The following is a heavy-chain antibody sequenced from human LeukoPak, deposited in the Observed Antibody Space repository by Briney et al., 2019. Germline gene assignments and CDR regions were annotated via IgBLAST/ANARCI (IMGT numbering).Heavy chain of an antibody. Sequence: GESLKISCKGSGYSFTSYWISWVRRMPGKGLEWMGRIDPSDSYTNYSPSFQGHVTISADKSISTAYLQWSSLKASDTAMYYCARTPGRYCSGGSCPPPIDYWGQGTLVTVSS. CDR3: ARTPGRYCSGGSCPPPIDY. J-gene: IGHJ4*02. D-gene: IGHD2-15*01. V-gene: IGHV5-10-1*01. CDR2: IDPSDSYT. CDR1: GYSFTSYW.